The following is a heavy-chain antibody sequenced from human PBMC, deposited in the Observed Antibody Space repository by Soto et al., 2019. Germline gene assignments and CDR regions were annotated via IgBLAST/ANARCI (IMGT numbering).Heavy chain of an antibody. CDR3: ATSVAGPYYFDY. CDR2: IYYSGST. CDR1: GGSISSYY. J-gene: IGHJ4*02. Sequence: PSETLSLTCTVSGGSISSYYWSWIRQPPGKGLEWIGFIYYSGSTNYNPSLKSRVTISVDTSKNQFSLKLSSVTAADTAVYYCATSVAGPYYFDYWGQGTLVTVSS. D-gene: IGHD6-19*01. V-gene: IGHV4-59*01.